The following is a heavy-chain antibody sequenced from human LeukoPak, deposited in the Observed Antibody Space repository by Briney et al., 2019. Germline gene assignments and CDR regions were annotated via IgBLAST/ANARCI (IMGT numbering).Heavy chain of an antibody. V-gene: IGHV4-59*08. Sequence: SETLSLTCTVSGGSINNYYWSWIRQSPGKGLEWIGYIYYTGSTNYSPSLKSRVTISVDRSKNQFSLKLSSVTAADTAVYYCARQQSGNWNDVGLDYWGQGTLITVSS. J-gene: IGHJ4*02. CDR3: ARQQSGNWNDVGLDY. CDR1: GGSINNYY. D-gene: IGHD1-1*01. CDR2: IYYTGST.